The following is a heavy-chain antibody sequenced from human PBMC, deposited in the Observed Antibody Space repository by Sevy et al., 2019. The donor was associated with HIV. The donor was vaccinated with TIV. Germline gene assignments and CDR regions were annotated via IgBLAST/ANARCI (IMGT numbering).Heavy chain of an antibody. D-gene: IGHD3-22*01. CDR3: AKEDRSGFY. CDR2: IRPSGGNT. V-gene: IGHV3-23*01. Sequence: GGSLRLSCAASGFTFISYAFSWVRQAPGKGLEWVSSIRPSGGNTYYADSVKGRFTISRDNSKNTLDLQMNSLRAEDTGVYYCAKEDRSGFYWGQGTLVTVSS. CDR1: GFTFISYA. J-gene: IGHJ4*02.